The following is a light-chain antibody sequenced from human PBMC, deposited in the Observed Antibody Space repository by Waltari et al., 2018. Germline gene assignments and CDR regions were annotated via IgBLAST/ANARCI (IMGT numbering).Light chain of an antibody. CDR1: SLRRSY. J-gene: IGLJ2*01. CDR2: GKN. Sequence: SSELTQDPAVSVALGQTVRITCQGDSLRRSYARWYHQKPGQAPVLVMYGKNNRPSGIPGRFSGSSSGNTASLTITGAQAEDEADYYCNSRDRGGNYVIFGGGTKLTVL. V-gene: IGLV3-19*01. CDR3: NSRDRGGNYVI.